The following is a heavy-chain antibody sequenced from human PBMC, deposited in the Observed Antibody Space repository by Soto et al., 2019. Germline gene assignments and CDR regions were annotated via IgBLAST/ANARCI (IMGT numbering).Heavy chain of an antibody. CDR3: ARELRYFDWLSEAGSFDY. CDR2: IYYSGST. J-gene: IGHJ4*02. CDR1: GGSISSYY. V-gene: IGHV4-59*01. D-gene: IGHD3-9*01. Sequence: SETLSLTCTVSGGSISSYYWSWIRQPPGKGLEWIGYIYYSGSTNYNPSLKSRVTISVDTSKNKFSLKLSSVTAADTAVYYCARELRYFDWLSEAGSFDYWGQGTLVTVSS.